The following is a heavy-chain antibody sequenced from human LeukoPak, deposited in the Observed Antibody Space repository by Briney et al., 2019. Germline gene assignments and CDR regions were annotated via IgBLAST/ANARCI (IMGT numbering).Heavy chain of an antibody. CDR2: IYYSGST. CDR1: GGSISSYY. CDR3: ARDPRRGFWSGYYDY. D-gene: IGHD3-3*01. Sequence: SETLSLTCTVSGGSISSYYWSWIRQPPGKGLEWIGYIYYSGSTNYNPSLKSRVTISVDTSKNQFSLKLSSVTAADTAVYYCARDPRRGFWSGYYDYWGQGTLVTVSS. V-gene: IGHV4-59*01. J-gene: IGHJ4*02.